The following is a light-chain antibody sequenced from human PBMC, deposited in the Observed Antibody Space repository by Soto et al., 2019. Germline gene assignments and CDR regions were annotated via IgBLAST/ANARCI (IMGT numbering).Light chain of an antibody. J-gene: IGKJ4*01. CDR3: QQYNNWPPT. Sequence: EIVMTQSPATLSVSPGERATLSCRASQSVSSNLAWYQQKPGQAPRLLIYGASTRATGIPARFSGSGSGTDFTLTISSLQSEDLAVYYCQQYNNWPPTFGGGTKVEIK. V-gene: IGKV3-15*01. CDR1: QSVSSN. CDR2: GAS.